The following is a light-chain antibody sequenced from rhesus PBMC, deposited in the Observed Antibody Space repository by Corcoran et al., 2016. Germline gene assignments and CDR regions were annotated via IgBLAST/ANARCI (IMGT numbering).Light chain of an antibody. CDR3: QQYTDWPQYN. J-gene: IGKJ2*01. Sequence: EIVMTQSPATLSLSPGERATLSCRASLSGRSRLAWSHQKTGKAPTLLIDGASRRATGIPDRFSGSGSGTEFTLTNSSLDPEDFAVYYCQQYTDWPQYNFGQGTKVEIK. CDR1: LSGRSR. V-gene: IGKV3-42*03. CDR2: GAS.